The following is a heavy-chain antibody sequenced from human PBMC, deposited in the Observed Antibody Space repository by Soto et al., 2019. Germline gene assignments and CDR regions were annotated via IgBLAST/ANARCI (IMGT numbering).Heavy chain of an antibody. J-gene: IGHJ6*02. D-gene: IGHD3-3*01. V-gene: IGHV4-61*01. CDR3: ARFGYDFWSGRTRQTYYGMDV. CDR1: GGSVSSGSYY. CDR2: IYYSGST. Sequence: SETLSLTCTVSGGSVSSGSYYWSWIRQPPGKGLEWIGYIYYSGSTNYNPSLKSRVTISVDTSKNQFSLKPSSVTAADTAVYYCARFGYDFWSGRTRQTYYGMDVWGQGTTVTVSS.